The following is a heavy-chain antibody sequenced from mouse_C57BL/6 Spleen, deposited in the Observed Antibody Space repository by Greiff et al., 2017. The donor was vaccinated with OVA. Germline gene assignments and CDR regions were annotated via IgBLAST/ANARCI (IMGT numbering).Heavy chain of an antibody. CDR1: GFTFSSYA. V-gene: IGHV5-4*03. Sequence: EVKLMESGGGLVKPGGSLKLSCAASGFTFSSYAMSWVRQTPEKRLEWVATISDGGSYTYYPDNVKGRFTISRDNAKNNLYLQMSHLKSEDTAMYYCARGHDGGAWFAYWGQGTLVTVSA. CDR3: ARGHDGGAWFAY. J-gene: IGHJ3*01. D-gene: IGHD2-12*01. CDR2: ISDGGSYT.